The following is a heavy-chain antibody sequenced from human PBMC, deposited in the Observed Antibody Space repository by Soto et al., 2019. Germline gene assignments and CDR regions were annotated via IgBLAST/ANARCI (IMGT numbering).Heavy chain of an antibody. CDR2: IYYSGST. V-gene: IGHV4-59*02. D-gene: IGHD6-19*01. CDR3: ARGGYSSGWPDAFDI. J-gene: IGHJ3*02. Sequence: SETLSLTCTVSGGSVSSYYLSWIRQPPGKGLEWIGYIYYSGSTNYNPSLKSRVTISVDTSKNQFSLKLSSVTAADTAVYYCARGGYSSGWPDAFDIWGQGTMVT. CDR1: GGSVSSYY.